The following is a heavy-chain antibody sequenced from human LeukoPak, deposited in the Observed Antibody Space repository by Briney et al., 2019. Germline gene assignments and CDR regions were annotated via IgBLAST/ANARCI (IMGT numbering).Heavy chain of an antibody. V-gene: IGHV4-59*10. CDR3: ARGGGRGYYYYYMDV. J-gene: IGHJ6*03. CDR1: GGSFSGYY. CDR2: IYTSGST. Sequence: SETLSLTCAVYGGSFSGYYWSWIRQPAGKGLEWIGRIYTSGSTNYNPSLKSRVTISVDTPKNQFSLKLSSVTAADTAVYYCARGGGRGYYYYYMDVWGKGTTVTISS. D-gene: IGHD1-26*01.